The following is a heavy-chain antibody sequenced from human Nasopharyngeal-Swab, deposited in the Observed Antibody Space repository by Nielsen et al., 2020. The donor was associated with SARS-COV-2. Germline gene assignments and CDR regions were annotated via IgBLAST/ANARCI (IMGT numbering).Heavy chain of an antibody. J-gene: IGHJ6*03. CDR2: FYSKTDGGTT. V-gene: IGHV3-15*01. Sequence: GGSLRLSCAASGFTFNNAWMSWLRQAPGKGLEWVGRFYSKTDGGTTDYAAPVKDRFTISRDDSKNTLYLQMNSLKTEDTAVYYCTTEAYDFWSGYLGYYYYYMDVWGKGTTVTVSS. CDR1: GFTFNNAW. CDR3: TTEAYDFWSGYLGYYYYYMDV. D-gene: IGHD3-3*01.